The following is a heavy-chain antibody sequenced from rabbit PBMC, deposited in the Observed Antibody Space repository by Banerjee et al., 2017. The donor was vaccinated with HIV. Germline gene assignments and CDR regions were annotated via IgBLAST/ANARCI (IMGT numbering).Heavy chain of an antibody. V-gene: IGHV1S40*01. CDR3: ARDTLNDGYPFNL. CDR2: IYTGSSGST. Sequence: WVRQAPGKGLEWIGCIYTGSSGSTYYASWAKGRFTISRSTSLNTVTLQMTSLTAADTATYFCARDTLNDGYPFNLWGPGTLVTVS. D-gene: IGHD6-1*01. J-gene: IGHJ4*01.